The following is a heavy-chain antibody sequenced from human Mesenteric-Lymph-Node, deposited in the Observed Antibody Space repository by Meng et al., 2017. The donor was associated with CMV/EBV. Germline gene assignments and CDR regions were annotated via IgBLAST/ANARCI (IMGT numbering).Heavy chain of an antibody. CDR2: IIPMYEIT. CDR1: GGTFRSYA. CDR3: ATERPYTSSAISDF. V-gene: IGHV1-69*04. Sequence: ASGGTFRSYAIRWVRQAPGQGLEWMGRIIPMYEITTYAQKFQGRVTITADKSTTTAYMELSRLRSEDTALYYCATERPYTSSAISDFWGQGTLVTVSS. J-gene: IGHJ4*02. D-gene: IGHD6-6*01.